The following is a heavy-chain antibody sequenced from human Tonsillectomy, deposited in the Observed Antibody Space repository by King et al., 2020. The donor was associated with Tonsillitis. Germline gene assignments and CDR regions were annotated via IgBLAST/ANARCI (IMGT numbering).Heavy chain of an antibody. Sequence: QLQESGPGLVKPSQTLSLTCAVSGGSISSGNYYWRWLRQPAGKGLEWIGHIDTRGSTNFNRSLRSRVTMSGDTSNNQFSLRLSSVTAADTAVYYCARRRGLGLFDYWGQGTLITVSS. J-gene: IGHJ4*02. CDR1: GGSISSGNYY. CDR3: ARRRGLGLFDY. CDR2: IDTRGST. V-gene: IGHV4-61*02. D-gene: IGHD7-27*01.